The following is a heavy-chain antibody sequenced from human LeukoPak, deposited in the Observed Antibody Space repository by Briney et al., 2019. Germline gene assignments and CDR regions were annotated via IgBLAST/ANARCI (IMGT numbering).Heavy chain of an antibody. CDR2: INPNSGGT. V-gene: IGHV1-2*06. CDR1: GYTFTGYY. D-gene: IGHD1-14*01. CDR3: ARKPKSTPNWFDP. Sequence: ASVKVSCKASGYTFTGYYMHWVRQAPGQGLEWMGRINPNSGGTNYAQKFQGRVTMTRDTSISTAYMELSRLRSDGTAVYYCARKPKSTPNWFDPWGQGTLVTVSS. J-gene: IGHJ5*02.